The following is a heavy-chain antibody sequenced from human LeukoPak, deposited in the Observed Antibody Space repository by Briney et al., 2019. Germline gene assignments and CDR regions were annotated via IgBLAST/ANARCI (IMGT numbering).Heavy chain of an antibody. D-gene: IGHD4-17*01. CDR1: GFTFSTYA. Sequence: GGSLRLSCVASGFTFSTYAMSWVRQAPGKGLEWVSSISSSSSYIYYADSVKGRFTISRDNAKNSLYLQMNGLRAEDTAMYYCAREMGYGDYPHWGQGTLVTVSS. CDR3: AREMGYGDYPH. J-gene: IGHJ4*02. V-gene: IGHV3-21*01. CDR2: ISSSSSYI.